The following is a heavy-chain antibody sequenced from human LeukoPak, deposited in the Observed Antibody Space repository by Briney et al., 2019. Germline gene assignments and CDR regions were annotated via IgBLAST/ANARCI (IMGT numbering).Heavy chain of an antibody. V-gene: IGHV1-46*01. CDR3: ASSNWYSYGIDV. CDR1: GYTFTSYY. D-gene: IGHD6-13*01. CDR2: INPTAGST. J-gene: IGHJ6*04. Sequence: ASVKVSCKASGYTFTSYYLHWVRQAPGQGLEWMGIINPTAGSTSHVQRFQGRITLTRDTSASTVYMELSGLRSEDTAVYYCASSNWYSYGIDVWGKGTTVTVSS.